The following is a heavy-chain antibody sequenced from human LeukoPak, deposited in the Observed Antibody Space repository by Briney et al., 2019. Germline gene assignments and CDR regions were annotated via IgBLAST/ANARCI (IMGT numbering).Heavy chain of an antibody. V-gene: IGHV4-59*01. J-gene: IGHJ6*03. Sequence: SETLSLTCTASGGSIRSYYWSWIRQPPGKGLEWIGYIYYSGSTNYNPSLKSRVTISVDTSKNQFSLKLSSVTAADTAVYYCARETSQKGAHYMDVWGKGTTVTISS. CDR1: GGSIRSYY. CDR2: IYYSGST. CDR3: ARETSQKGAHYMDV. D-gene: IGHD3-16*01.